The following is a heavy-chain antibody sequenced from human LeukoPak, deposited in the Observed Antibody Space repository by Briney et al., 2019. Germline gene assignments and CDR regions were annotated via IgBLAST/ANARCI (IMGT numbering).Heavy chain of an antibody. CDR3: AKEDYGDYVGYFDY. Sequence: PGGSLRLSCAASGFTFRSYAMSWVRQAPGKGLEWVSTISGSGGSTYYADSVKGRFTMSRDNSKKMLYLQMNSLRAEDTAVYYCAKEDYGDYVGYFDYWGQGTLVTVTS. CDR1: GFTFRSYA. V-gene: IGHV3-23*01. D-gene: IGHD4-17*01. J-gene: IGHJ4*02. CDR2: ISGSGGST.